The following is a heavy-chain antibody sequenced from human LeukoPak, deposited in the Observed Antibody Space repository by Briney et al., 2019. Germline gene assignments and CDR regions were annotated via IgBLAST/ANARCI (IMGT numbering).Heavy chain of an antibody. CDR2: MQYDGSNK. Sequence: PGGSLRLSCAASGFTFSSYDMHWVRQAPGKGLEWVAFMQYDGSNKYYAESVKGRFTISRDNSKNTLYLQMNSLRAEDTAVYYCAREGDTAMVTFDYWGQGTLVTVSS. CDR1: GFTFSSYD. J-gene: IGHJ4*02. D-gene: IGHD5-18*01. CDR3: AREGDTAMVTFDY. V-gene: IGHV3-30*02.